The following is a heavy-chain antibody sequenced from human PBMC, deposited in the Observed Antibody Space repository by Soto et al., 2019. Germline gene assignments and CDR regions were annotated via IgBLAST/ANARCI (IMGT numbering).Heavy chain of an antibody. CDR2: IYYSGST. CDR1: GDSISSGGYY. Sequence: QVQMQESGSGLVKPSQTLSLTCTVSGDSISSGGYYWSWIRQHPGKGLEWIGYIYYSGSTNQNPSLRSRVTMSVDTSKNQFSLKLSSVTAADTAVYYCARGGDWFDPWGQGTLVTVSS. J-gene: IGHJ5*02. D-gene: IGHD1-26*01. V-gene: IGHV4-31*03. CDR3: ARGGDWFDP.